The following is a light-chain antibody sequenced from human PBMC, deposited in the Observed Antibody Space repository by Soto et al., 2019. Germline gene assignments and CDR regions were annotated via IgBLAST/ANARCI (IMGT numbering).Light chain of an antibody. CDR3: QQRKTWPPIT. Sequence: EIELTQSPAPLSLSPGERATLSCRASQNVEGYLAWYQQKPGQAPRLHIYDASNRAPGIPARFSGSGSGTDFTLTIRSLEPEDFAVYYCQQRKTWPPITFGQGTRLEIK. CDR2: DAS. V-gene: IGKV3-11*01. J-gene: IGKJ5*01. CDR1: QNVEGY.